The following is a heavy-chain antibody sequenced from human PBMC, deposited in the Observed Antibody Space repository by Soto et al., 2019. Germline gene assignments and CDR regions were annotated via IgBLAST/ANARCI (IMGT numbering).Heavy chain of an antibody. CDR2: ISYDGSNK. D-gene: IGHD3-9*01. CDR1: GFTFSSYG. Sequence: QVQLVESGGGVVQPGRSLRLSCAASGFTFSSYGMHWVRQAPGKGLEWVAVISYDGSNKYYADSVKGRFTISRDNSKNTLYLEMTSLRAEDTAVYYCAKDLDDLLTDRYYYYGMDVWGQGTTVTVSS. V-gene: IGHV3-30*18. J-gene: IGHJ6*02. CDR3: AKDLDDLLTDRYYYYGMDV.